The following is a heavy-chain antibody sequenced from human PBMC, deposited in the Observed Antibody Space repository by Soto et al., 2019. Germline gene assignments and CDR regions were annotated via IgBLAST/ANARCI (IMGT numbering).Heavy chain of an antibody. Sequence: SETLSLTFTVSGGSISSSSYYSVWIRHPPGKGLEWIGSIYYSGSTYYNPSLKSRVTISVDTSKNQFSLKLSSVTAADTAVYYCARHYPRYTAPFDYWGQGTLVTVSS. J-gene: IGHJ4*02. CDR1: GGSISSSSYY. CDR2: IYYSGST. V-gene: IGHV4-39*01. CDR3: ARHYPRYTAPFDY. D-gene: IGHD3-16*02.